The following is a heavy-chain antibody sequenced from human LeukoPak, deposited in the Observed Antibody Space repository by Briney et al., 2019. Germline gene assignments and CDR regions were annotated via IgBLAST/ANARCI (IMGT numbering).Heavy chain of an antibody. D-gene: IGHD3-9*01. CDR1: GGTFSNHA. V-gene: IGHV1-69*04. Sequence: PVKVSCKASGGTFSNHAISWVRQAPGEELEWMGRIIPIVGIAKYAQKFQGKVIITPDKSTSTAYMEMSSLSSEDTAVYYCARDPRDTLTGYYWTRRFDTWGQGTLVTVSS. J-gene: IGHJ5*02. CDR3: ARDPRDTLTGYYWTRRFDT. CDR2: IIPIVGIA.